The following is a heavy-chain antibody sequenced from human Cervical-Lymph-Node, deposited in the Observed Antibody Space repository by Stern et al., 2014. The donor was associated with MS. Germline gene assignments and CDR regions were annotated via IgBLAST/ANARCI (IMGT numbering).Heavy chain of an antibody. V-gene: IGHV5-51*03. J-gene: IGHJ4*02. Sequence: VQLVESGAEVKKAGESLKISCQASGYIFTNYWIGWVRQMPGKGLEWMGIISPDDSDPRYSPSLQGQVTISVDKSITTAYLQWSSLKAADTAMYYCVRGDTSSRYDYWGQGTLVTVSS. D-gene: IGHD6-6*01. CDR2: ISPDDSDP. CDR3: VRGDTSSRYDY. CDR1: GYIFTNYW.